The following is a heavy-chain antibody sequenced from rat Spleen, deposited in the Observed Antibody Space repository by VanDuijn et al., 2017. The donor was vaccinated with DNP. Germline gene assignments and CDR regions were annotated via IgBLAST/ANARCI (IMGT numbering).Heavy chain of an antibody. Sequence: EVQLVASGGGLVQPGRSLQLSCAASGFTFSDYNMAWVRQAPKEGLEWVATISYDGGSTYYRDSVKGRFTISRDNAKSTLYLQMDSLRSEDTATYYCTTYGSYGYYYAMDAWGQGTSVTVSS. CDR1: GFTFSDYN. D-gene: IGHD1-3*01. CDR2: ISYDGGST. CDR3: TTYGSYGYYYAMDA. V-gene: IGHV5-7*01. J-gene: IGHJ4*01.